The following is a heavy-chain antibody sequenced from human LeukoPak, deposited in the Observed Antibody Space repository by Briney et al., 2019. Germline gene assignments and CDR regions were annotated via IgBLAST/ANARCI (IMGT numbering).Heavy chain of an antibody. D-gene: IGHD3-10*01. CDR1: GFAFSSYS. V-gene: IGHV3-48*01. CDR2: ITRRGRTI. J-gene: IGHJ4*02. Sequence: GGSLRLSCAASGFAFSSYSMNWVRQAPGKGLEWISHITRRGRTITYADSVKGRFTISRDNAKNSLYLQMNSLRAEDTAVYFCARVVTGESDYWGQGTLVSVSS. CDR3: ARVVTGESDY.